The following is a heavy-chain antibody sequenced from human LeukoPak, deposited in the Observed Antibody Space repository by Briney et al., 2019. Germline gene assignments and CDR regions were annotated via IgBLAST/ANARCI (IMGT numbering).Heavy chain of an antibody. Sequence: SETLSLTCTVSGGSISSGDYYWSWIRRPPGKGLEWIGYIYYSGSTYYNPSLKSRVTISVDTSKNQFSLKLSSVTAADTAVYYCARVAADREYYYYMDVWGKGTTVTVSS. CDR3: ARVAADREYYYYMDV. D-gene: IGHD6-19*01. CDR1: GGSISSGDYY. J-gene: IGHJ6*03. V-gene: IGHV4-30-4*08. CDR2: IYYSGST.